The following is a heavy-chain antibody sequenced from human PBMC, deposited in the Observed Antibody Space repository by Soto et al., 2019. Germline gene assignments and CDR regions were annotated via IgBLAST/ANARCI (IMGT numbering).Heavy chain of an antibody. Sequence: VSVKVSCKASGYPFTTYGINWVRQAPGQGLEWMGWINPYNGDTNYAQKVQGRVTMTTDTSPTTAYMELRRLRSDDTAVYYCARQYSGAYYIYWGQGTLVTVSS. CDR2: INPYNGDT. CDR3: ARQYSGAYYIY. CDR1: GYPFTTYG. D-gene: IGHD1-26*01. J-gene: IGHJ4*02. V-gene: IGHV1-18*04.